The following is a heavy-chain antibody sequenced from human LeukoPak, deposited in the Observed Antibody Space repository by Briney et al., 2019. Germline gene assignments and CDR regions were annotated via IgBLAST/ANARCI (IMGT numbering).Heavy chain of an antibody. J-gene: IGHJ4*02. Sequence: GASVKVSCKASGYTFINYGVTWVRQAPGQGLEWMGWISASNGNTNYAQKLQGRVTMTTETSTSTAYMELRSLRSDDTAVYYCARALSRGYSGYDYGLGYWGQGTPVTVSS. CDR3: ARALSRGYSGYDYGLGY. CDR1: GYTFINYG. CDR2: ISASNGNT. D-gene: IGHD5-12*01. V-gene: IGHV1-18*01.